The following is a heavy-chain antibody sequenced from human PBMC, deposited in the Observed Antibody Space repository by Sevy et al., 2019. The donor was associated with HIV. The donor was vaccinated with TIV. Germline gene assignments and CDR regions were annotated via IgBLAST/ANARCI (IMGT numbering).Heavy chain of an antibody. Sequence: GGSLRLSCAASGLTLSYAWMNWVRQAPGKGLEWVGHIKSESDGGTTDFATPVKGRFIISRDDSKNTLYLEMNSLKTEDTALYYCTARNFDFWGRGTLVTVSS. J-gene: IGHJ4*02. V-gene: IGHV3-15*07. CDR3: TARNFDF. CDR1: GLTLSYAW. CDR2: IKSESDGGTT.